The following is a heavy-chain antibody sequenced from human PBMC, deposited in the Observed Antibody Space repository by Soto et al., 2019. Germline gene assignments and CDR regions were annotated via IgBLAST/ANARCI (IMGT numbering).Heavy chain of an antibody. J-gene: IGHJ6*02. CDR1: GGTFSSYA. V-gene: IGHV1-69*13. D-gene: IGHD5-12*01. CDR3: ARALNIVATITYYYYGMDV. Sequence: SVKVSCKASGGTFSSYAISWVRQAPGQGLEWMGGIIPIFGTANYAQKFQGRVTITADESTSTAYMELSSLRSEHTAVYYCARALNIVATITYYYYGMDVWGQGTTVTVSS. CDR2: IIPIFGTA.